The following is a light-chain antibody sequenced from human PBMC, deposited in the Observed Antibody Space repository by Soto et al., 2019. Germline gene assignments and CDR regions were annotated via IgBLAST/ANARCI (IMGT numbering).Light chain of an antibody. CDR2: DVS. CDR1: SGDVGGYNY. V-gene: IGLV2-11*01. Sequence: QSALTQPRSVSGSPGQSVTISCTGTSGDVGGYNYVSWYQQHPGKAPKIMIYDVSKRPSGVPDRFSGSKSGNTASLTISGLQAEDEADYYCCSYAGSYTGVFGGGTKLTVL. CDR3: CSYAGSYTGV. J-gene: IGLJ2*01.